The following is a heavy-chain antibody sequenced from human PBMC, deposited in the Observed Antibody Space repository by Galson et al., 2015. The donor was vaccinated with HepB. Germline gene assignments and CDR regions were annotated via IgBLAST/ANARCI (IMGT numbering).Heavy chain of an antibody. J-gene: IGHJ3*01. V-gene: IGHV3-66*01. CDR3: ASCAMIGGVIGAFDV. D-gene: IGHD3-10*01. Sequence: SLRLSCAASGFSVSDNDMSWVRQAPGKGLEWVLVIYTGGATSYGDSVKGRFTISRDNSENTVYLQMNSLRVEDTAVYYCASCAMIGGVIGAFDVWGQGTMVTVSS. CDR2: IYTGGAT. CDR1: GFSVSDND.